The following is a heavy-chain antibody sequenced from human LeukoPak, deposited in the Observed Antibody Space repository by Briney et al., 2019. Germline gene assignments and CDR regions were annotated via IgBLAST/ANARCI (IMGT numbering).Heavy chain of an antibody. CDR2: IYYSVST. Sequence: SETLSLTCTVSGGSISSYYWSWIRQPPGQALEWIGYIYYSVSTNYNPSLKSRVTISVDTSRNPFSLKLSAVTAADTAVYYCARPYRSGWYGAFDIWGQGTMVTVSS. CDR1: GGSISSYY. D-gene: IGHD6-19*01. CDR3: ARPYRSGWYGAFDI. J-gene: IGHJ3*02. V-gene: IGHV4-59*08.